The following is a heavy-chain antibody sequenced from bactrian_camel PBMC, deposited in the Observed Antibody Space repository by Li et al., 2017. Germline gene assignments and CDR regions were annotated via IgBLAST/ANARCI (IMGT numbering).Heavy chain of an antibody. J-gene: IGHJ6*01. D-gene: IGHD6*01. CDR1: GFPFSTYGYD. Sequence: VQLVESGGDLVRPGGSLRIACAASGFPFSTYGYDIHWVRQAPGKGLEWVSAINSRGGITAYSDSVKGRFTISLDTAKNTMSLQMNSLKPEDTAMYVCAISKVVGGRWLYGGPWSPCFGYWGRGTQVTVS. CDR2: INSRGGIT. V-gene: IGHV3S40*01. CDR3: AISKVVGGRWLYGGPWSPCFGY.